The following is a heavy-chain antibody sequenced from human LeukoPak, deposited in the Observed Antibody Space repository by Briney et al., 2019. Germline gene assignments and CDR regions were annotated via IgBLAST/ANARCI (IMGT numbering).Heavy chain of an antibody. Sequence: GASVKVSCKASGYTFTGYYMHWVRQAPGQGLEWMGWINPNSGGTNYAQKFQGRVTMTTDTSTSTAYMELTSLRSDDTAVYYCARDYYYGSGSYYNVFDYWGQGTLVTVSS. CDR1: GYTFTGYY. CDR2: INPNSGGT. CDR3: ARDYYYGSGSYYNVFDY. J-gene: IGHJ4*02. D-gene: IGHD3-10*01. V-gene: IGHV1-2*02.